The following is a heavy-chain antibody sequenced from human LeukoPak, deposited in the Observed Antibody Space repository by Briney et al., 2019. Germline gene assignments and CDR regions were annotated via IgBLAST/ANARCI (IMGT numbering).Heavy chain of an antibody. CDR1: GGSISSYY. D-gene: IGHD6-19*01. V-gene: IGHV4-59*08. Sequence: SETLSLTCTVSGGSISSYYWSWIRQPPGKGREWIGNIYSSGSTNYNPSLKSRVSISVDTSKKQFSLKLSSVTAADTAVYYCARRVAGAGFGYWGQGTLVTVSS. J-gene: IGHJ4*02. CDR2: IYSSGST. CDR3: ARRVAGAGFGY.